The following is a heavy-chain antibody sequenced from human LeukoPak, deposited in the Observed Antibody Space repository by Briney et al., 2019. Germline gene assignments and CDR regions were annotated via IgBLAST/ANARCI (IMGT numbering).Heavy chain of an antibody. CDR3: AKESSQRAFGGVIDY. Sequence: GGSLRLSWVASGSAFTFSSYAMSWVRQPPGRGMEWVSALSGNGGSAYYADAVKSRFTISRDNSENKLYLQMLSLRVEDTALCYCAKESSQRAFGGVIDYWGQGTLVTVSS. CDR2: LSGNGGSA. V-gene: IGHV3-23*01. CDR1: GSAFTFSSYA. J-gene: IGHJ4*02. D-gene: IGHD3-16*01.